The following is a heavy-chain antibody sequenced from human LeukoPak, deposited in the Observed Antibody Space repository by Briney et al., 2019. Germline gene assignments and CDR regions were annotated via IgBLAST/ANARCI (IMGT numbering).Heavy chain of an antibody. Sequence: SETLSLTCTVSGGSISSGDYYWSWIRQPPGKGLEWIGYIYYSGSTYYNPSLKSRVTISVDTSKNQFSLKLSSVTAADTAVYYCARHSYDFWSGYYPDWFDPWGQGTLVTVSS. J-gene: IGHJ5*02. CDR3: ARHSYDFWSGYYPDWFDP. D-gene: IGHD3-3*01. CDR2: IYYSGST. CDR1: GGSISSGDYY. V-gene: IGHV4-30-4*01.